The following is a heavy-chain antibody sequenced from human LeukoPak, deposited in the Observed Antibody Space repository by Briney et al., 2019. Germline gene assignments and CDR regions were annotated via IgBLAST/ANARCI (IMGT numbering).Heavy chain of an antibody. D-gene: IGHD6-19*01. Sequence: GGSLRLSCTASGFAFGDYLMSWFRQAPGKGLEWIGFISGGTTEYAASVKGRFTISRDDSTNIAYLQMNSLTTEDTAVYYCSRGSGWLSVYWGQGTLVTVSS. J-gene: IGHJ4*02. CDR1: GFAFGDYL. V-gene: IGHV3-49*03. CDR2: ISGGTT. CDR3: SRGSGWLSVY.